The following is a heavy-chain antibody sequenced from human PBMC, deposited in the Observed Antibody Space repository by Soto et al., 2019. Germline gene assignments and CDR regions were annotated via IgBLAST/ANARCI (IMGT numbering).Heavy chain of an antibody. CDR1: GGTFSSYA. V-gene: IGHV1-69*01. D-gene: IGHD6-13*01. CDR2: IIPIFGTA. Sequence: QVQLVQSGAEVKKPGSSGKVSCKASGGTFSSYAISWVRQAPGQGLEWMGGIIPIFGTANYAQKFQGRVTITADESTSTAYMELSSLRSEDTAVYYCASWAEDESEGIAAAGTDYWGQGTLVTVSS. CDR3: ASWAEDESEGIAAAGTDY. J-gene: IGHJ4*02.